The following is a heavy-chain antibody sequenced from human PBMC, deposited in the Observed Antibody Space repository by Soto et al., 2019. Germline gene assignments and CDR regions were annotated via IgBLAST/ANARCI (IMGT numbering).Heavy chain of an antibody. CDR1: GYTFTSYA. V-gene: IGHV1-3*01. CDR3: ARQLVRGPHYYGSGNFDY. Sequence: ASVKVSCKASGYTFTSYAMHWVRHATGQRLEWMGWINAGNGNTKYSQKFQGRVTITRDTSASTAYMELSSLRSEDTAVYYCARQLVRGPHYYGSGNFDYWGQGTLVTVSS. J-gene: IGHJ4*02. D-gene: IGHD3-10*01. CDR2: INAGNGNT.